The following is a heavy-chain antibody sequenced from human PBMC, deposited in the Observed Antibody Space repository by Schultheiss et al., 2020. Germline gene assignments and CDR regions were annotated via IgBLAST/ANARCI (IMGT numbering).Heavy chain of an antibody. Sequence: GESLKISCAAAGFTFSSYAMSWVRQAPGKGLEWVSAISGSGGSTYYADSVKGRFTISRDNSKNTLYLQMNSLRAEDTAVYYCAKEGAYYDSSGYLEEGYWGQGTLVTVSS. J-gene: IGHJ4*02. CDR2: ISGSGGST. CDR1: GFTFSSYA. D-gene: IGHD3-22*01. V-gene: IGHV3-23*01. CDR3: AKEGAYYDSSGYLEEGY.